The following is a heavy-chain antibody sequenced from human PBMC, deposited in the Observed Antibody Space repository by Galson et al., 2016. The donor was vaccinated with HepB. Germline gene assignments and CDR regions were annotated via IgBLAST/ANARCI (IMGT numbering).Heavy chain of an antibody. Sequence: CAISGDSVSSNSVAWDWIRQSPSRGLEWLGRTYYRSKWYTSYSVSVKSRITINADTSKNQFSLQLNSVTPEDTAVYYCARRSDFCFDFWGQGTLVTVSS. V-gene: IGHV6-1*01. J-gene: IGHJ4*02. D-gene: IGHD3/OR15-3a*01. CDR1: GDSVSSNSVA. CDR3: ARRSDFCFDF. CDR2: TYYRSKWYT.